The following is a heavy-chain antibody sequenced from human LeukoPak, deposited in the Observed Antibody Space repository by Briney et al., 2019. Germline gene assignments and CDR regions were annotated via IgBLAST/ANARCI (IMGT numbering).Heavy chain of an antibody. CDR3: AKGIGSGSFDAFDI. Sequence: GGSLRLSCAASGFTFDDYAMHWVRQAPGKGLEWVSGISWNSGSIGYADSVKGRFTISRDNAKNSLYLQMNSLRAEDTALYYCAKGIGSGSFDAFDIWGQGTMVTVSS. CDR1: GFTFDDYA. J-gene: IGHJ3*02. D-gene: IGHD3-10*01. V-gene: IGHV3-9*01. CDR2: ISWNSGSI.